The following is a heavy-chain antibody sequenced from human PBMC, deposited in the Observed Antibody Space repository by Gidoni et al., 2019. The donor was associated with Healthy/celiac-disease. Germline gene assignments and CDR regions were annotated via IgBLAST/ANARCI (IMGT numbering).Heavy chain of an antibody. CDR1: GGSISSYY. CDR3: ARNLRFLEWGLDYYYYGMDV. Sequence: QVQLQESGPGLVKPSETLSLTCTVSGGSISSYYWSWIRQPPGKGLEWIGYIYYSGSTNYNPSLKSRVTISVDTSKNQFSLKLSSVTAADTAVYYCARNLRFLEWGLDYYYYGMDVWGQGTTVTVSS. J-gene: IGHJ6*02. D-gene: IGHD3-3*01. V-gene: IGHV4-59*01. CDR2: IYYSGST.